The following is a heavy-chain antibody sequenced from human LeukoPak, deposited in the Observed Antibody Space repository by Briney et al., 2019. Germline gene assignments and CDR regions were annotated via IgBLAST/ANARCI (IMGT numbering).Heavy chain of an antibody. CDR1: GFTFSSYS. CDR3: ASYCSSTSCYTPYYYYMDV. D-gene: IGHD2-2*02. CDR2: ISSSSSYI. V-gene: IGHV3-21*01. J-gene: IGHJ6*03. Sequence: GGSLTLSCAASGFTFSSYSMNWVRQAPGKGLEWVSSISSSSSYIYYADSVKGRFTISRDNAKNSLYLQMNSLRAEDTAVYYCASYCSSTSCYTPYYYYMDVWGKGTTVTVSS.